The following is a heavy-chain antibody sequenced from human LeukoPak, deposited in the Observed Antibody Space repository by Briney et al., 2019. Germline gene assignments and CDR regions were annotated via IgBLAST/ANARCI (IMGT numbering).Heavy chain of an antibody. D-gene: IGHD1-26*01. V-gene: IGHV1-18*01. CDR2: ISAYNGNT. Sequence: GASVKVSCKASGYTFTSYGMSWVRQAPGQGLEWMGWISAYNGNTNYAQKLQGRVTMTTDTSTSTAYMELRSLRSDDTAVYYCARGGVEGIVGATTYGYWGQGTLVTVSS. J-gene: IGHJ4*02. CDR3: ARGGVEGIVGATTYGY. CDR1: GYTFTSYG.